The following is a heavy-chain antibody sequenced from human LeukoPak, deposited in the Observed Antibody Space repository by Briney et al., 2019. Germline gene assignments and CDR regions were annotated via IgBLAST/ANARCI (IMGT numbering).Heavy chain of an antibody. J-gene: IGHJ5*02. V-gene: IGHV1-2*04. D-gene: IGHD3-3*01. CDR3: ARDVRGGDFMNRIRFDP. CDR1: GYTFTGYY. Sequence: ASVKVSCKASGYTFTGYYMHWVRQAPGQGLEWMGWINPNSGGTNYAQKFQGWVTMTRDTSISTAYMELSRLRSDDTAVYYCARDVRGGDFMNRIRFDPWGQGTLVTVSS. CDR2: INPNSGGT.